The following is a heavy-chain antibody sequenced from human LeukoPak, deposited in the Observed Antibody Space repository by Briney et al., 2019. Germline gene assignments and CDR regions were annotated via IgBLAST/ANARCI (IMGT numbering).Heavy chain of an antibody. J-gene: IGHJ3*02. CDR1: GGTFSSYA. CDR2: IIPIFGTA. CDR3: AREGRAVAGHDAFDI. Sequence: ASVKVSCKASGGTFSSYAISWVRQAPGQGLEWMGGIIPIFGTANYAQKFQGRVTITADESTSTAYMELSSLRSEDTAVYYCAREGRAVAGHDAFDIWGQGIMVTVSS. D-gene: IGHD6-19*01. V-gene: IGHV1-69*13.